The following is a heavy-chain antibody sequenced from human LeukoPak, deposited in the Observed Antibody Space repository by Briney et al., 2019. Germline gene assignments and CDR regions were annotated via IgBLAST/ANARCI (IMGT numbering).Heavy chain of an antibody. V-gene: IGHV3-21*01. CDR2: ISSSSSYI. CDR3: ARKPMSSSSWLMDAFDI. Sequence: NPGGSLRLSCAASGFTFSSYSMNWVRQAPGEGLEWVSSISSSSSYIYYADSVKGRLTISRDNAKNSLYLQMNSLRAEDTAVYYCARKPMSSSSWLMDAFDIWGQGTMVTVSS. J-gene: IGHJ3*02. CDR1: GFTFSSYS. D-gene: IGHD6-6*01.